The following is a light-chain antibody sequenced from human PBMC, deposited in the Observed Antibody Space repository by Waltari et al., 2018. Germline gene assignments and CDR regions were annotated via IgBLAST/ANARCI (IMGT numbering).Light chain of an antibody. J-gene: IGLJ2*01. CDR3: SSYAGSSKGV. V-gene: IGLV2-23*02. CDR2: AVS. CDR1: SSDVGNYKR. Sequence: SPGQSITISCTGTSSDVGNYKRFSWYQQHPGKAPKLMIYAVSKRPSGVSDRFSGSKSGDMASLTISGLQPEDEAEYFCSSYAGSSKGVFG.